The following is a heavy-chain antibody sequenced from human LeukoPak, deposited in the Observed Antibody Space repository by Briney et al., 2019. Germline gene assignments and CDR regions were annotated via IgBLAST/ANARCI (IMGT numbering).Heavy chain of an antibody. CDR2: IRYDGGNK. CDR1: GFTFSSYG. V-gene: IGHV3-30*02. D-gene: IGHD3-3*01. CDR3: AKDYVWSGLDY. Sequence: GGSLRLSCAASGFTFSSYGMHWVRQAPGKGLEWVAFIRYDGGNKYYADSVKGRFTISRDNSKNTLYLQMNSLRAEDTAVYYCAKDYVWSGLDYWGQGTLVTVSS. J-gene: IGHJ4*02.